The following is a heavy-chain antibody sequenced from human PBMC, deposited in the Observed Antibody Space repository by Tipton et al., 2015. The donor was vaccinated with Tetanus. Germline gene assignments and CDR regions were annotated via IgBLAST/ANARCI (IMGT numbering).Heavy chain of an antibody. J-gene: IGHJ2*01. CDR3: AKDYSSSSWTWSRRYFDL. CDR1: GFILGNYA. D-gene: IGHD6-6*01. CDR2: IRNRGDAT. Sequence: SLRLSCAASGFILGNYAMSWVRQAPGKGLEWVSSIRNRGDATYYADSVKGRFTISRDSSESTLYLQMNSLRPEDTAVYFCAKDYSSSSWTWSRRYFDLWGRGTLVAVSS. V-gene: IGHV3-23*01.